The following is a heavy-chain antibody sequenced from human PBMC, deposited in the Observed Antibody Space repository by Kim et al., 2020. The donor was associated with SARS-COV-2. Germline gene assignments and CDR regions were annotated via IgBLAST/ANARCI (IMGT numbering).Heavy chain of an antibody. D-gene: IGHD4-17*01. CDR3: ARAYGDYGAFDI. Sequence: RYSPSFQGQVTSSADKSISTAYLQWSSLKASDTAMYYCARAYGDYGAFDIWGQGTMVTVSS. J-gene: IGHJ3*02. V-gene: IGHV5-51*01.